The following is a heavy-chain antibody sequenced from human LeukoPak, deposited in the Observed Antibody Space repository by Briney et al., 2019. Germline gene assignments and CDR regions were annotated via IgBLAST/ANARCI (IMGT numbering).Heavy chain of an antibody. CDR1: GFTFSSSA. Sequence: GGSLRLSCAASGFTFSSSAMSWVRQAPGKGLEWLSAISTGGGSTYYADSVRGRFTISRDNSENTLFLQMNSLRVGDTAEHYCVKQVGYCSDGSCFFDYWGQGTLVTVSS. D-gene: IGHD2-15*01. CDR3: VKQVGYCSDGSCFFDY. J-gene: IGHJ4*02. CDR2: ISTGGGST. V-gene: IGHV3-23*01.